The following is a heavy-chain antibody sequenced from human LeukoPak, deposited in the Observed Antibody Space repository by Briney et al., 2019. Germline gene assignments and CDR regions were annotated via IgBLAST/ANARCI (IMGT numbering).Heavy chain of an antibody. CDR3: ARESPRSYGLTGFAFDI. CDR1: GYSTSSEYY. V-gene: IGHV4-38-2*02. J-gene: IGHJ4*02. CDR2: ISHSGST. Sequence: SETLSLTCTVSGYSTSSEYYWGWIRQPPGKGLEWIGSISHSGSTYYNPSLKSRVSTSLDTSKNQFALKVRSVTAADTAVYYCARESPRSYGLTGFAFDIWGQGTLVTVSS. D-gene: IGHD3-16*01.